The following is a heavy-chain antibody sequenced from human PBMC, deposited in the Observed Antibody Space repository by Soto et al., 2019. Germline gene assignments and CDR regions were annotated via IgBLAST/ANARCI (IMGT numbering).Heavy chain of an antibody. CDR2: IIPISGTA. CDR1: GGTFSSYA. V-gene: IGHV1-69*01. Sequence: QVQLVQSGAEVKKPGSSVKVSCKASGGTFSSYAISWVRQAPGQGLEWMGGIIPISGTANYAQKFQGRVTITADESTSTAYMELSSLRSEXTAVXYXARSXGSXXXXEXYYYYYYGMDVWGQGTTVTVSS. CDR3: ARSXGSXXXXEXYYYYYYGMDV. J-gene: IGHJ6*02.